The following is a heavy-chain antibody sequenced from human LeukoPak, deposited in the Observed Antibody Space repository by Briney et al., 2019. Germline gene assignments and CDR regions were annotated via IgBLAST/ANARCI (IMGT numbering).Heavy chain of an antibody. CDR3: AKKLDTGGYYTLCELDD. Sequence: GGSLRLSCAASGFTFSSYAMNWVRQAPGKGLEWVSGICGSGANTYYAHSVKGRFTISRDNSQNTLYLQMHSLGAEDTAVYYCAKKLDTGGYYTLCELDDWGQGTLVTFSS. CDR1: GFTFSSYA. CDR2: ICGSGANT. V-gene: IGHV3-23*01. D-gene: IGHD3-22*01. J-gene: IGHJ4*02.